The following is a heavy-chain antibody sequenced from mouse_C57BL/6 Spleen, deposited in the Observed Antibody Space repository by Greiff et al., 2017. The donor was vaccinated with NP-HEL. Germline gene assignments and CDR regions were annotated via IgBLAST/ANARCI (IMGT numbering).Heavy chain of an antibody. CDR3: ARNEVGREYYFDY. CDR2: IWTGGGT. V-gene: IGHV2-9-1*01. D-gene: IGHD1-3*01. CDR1: GFSLTSYA. Sequence: VQLQESGPGLVAPSQSLSITCTVSGFSLTSYAISWVRQPPGKGLEWLGVIWTGGGTNYNSALKSRLSISKDNSKSQVVLKMNSLQTDDTARYYCARNEVGREYYFDYWGQGTTLTVSS. J-gene: IGHJ2*01.